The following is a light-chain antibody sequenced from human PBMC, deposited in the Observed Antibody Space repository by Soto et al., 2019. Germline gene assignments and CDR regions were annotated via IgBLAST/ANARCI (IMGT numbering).Light chain of an antibody. J-gene: IGKJ1*01. CDR2: DAS. CDR3: QHYASFSRT. V-gene: IGKV1-5*01. CDR1: QSISGW. Sequence: DIQVTQSPSTLSAYVGDRVTITCRASQSISGWLAWYQHRPGKAPQLLIYDASILETGVPSRFSGSGSGTEFTLTISSLQPDDFATYYCQHYASFSRTFGQGTKV.